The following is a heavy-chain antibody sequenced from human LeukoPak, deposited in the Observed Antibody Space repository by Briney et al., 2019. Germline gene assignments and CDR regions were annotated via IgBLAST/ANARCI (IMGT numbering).Heavy chain of an antibody. CDR3: ARDSEYSSGWYRFDYSGYYFDY. Sequence: ASVKVSCKASGYTFTSYYMHWVRQAPGQGLEWMGIINPSGGSTSYAQKFQGRVTMTRDTSTSTVYMELSSLRSEDTAVYYCARDSEYSSGWYRFDYSGYYFDYWGQGTLVTVSS. J-gene: IGHJ4*02. CDR1: GYTFTSYY. V-gene: IGHV1-46*01. D-gene: IGHD6-19*01. CDR2: INPSGGST.